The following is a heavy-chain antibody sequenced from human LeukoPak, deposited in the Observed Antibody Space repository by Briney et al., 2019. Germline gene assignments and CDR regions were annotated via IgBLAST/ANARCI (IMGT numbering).Heavy chain of an antibody. CDR2: IWCDGSNK. CDR3: ARLRPHFDY. Sequence: PGRSLRLSCAASGFTFSSYGTHWVRQAPGKGLEWVAVIWCDGSNKYYADSVKGRFTISRDNSKNTLYLQMNSLRAEDTAVYYCARLRPHFDYWGQGTLVTVSS. J-gene: IGHJ4*02. V-gene: IGHV3-33*01. CDR1: GFTFSSYG. D-gene: IGHD6-6*01.